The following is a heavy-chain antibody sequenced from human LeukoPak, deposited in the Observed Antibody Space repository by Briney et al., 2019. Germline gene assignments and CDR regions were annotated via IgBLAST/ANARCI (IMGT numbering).Heavy chain of an antibody. Sequence: SETLSLTCTVSGGSIGSSSYYWGWIRQPPGKGLEWIGSIYYSGSTYYNPSLKSRVTISVDTSKNQFSLKLSSVTAADTAVYYCARHYYDSSGRKPYYFDYWGQGTLVTVSS. V-gene: IGHV4-39*01. CDR1: GGSIGSSSYY. J-gene: IGHJ4*02. CDR2: IYYSGST. D-gene: IGHD3-22*01. CDR3: ARHYYDSSGRKPYYFDY.